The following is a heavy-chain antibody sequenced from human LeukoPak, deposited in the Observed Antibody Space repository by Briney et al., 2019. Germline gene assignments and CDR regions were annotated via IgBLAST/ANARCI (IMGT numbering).Heavy chain of an antibody. D-gene: IGHD2-2*02. V-gene: IGHV4-34*01. Sequence: PSETLSLTCTVSGGSVSTNGFYWGWIRQPPGKGLEWIGEINHSGSTNYNPSLKSRVTISVDTSKNQFSLKLSSVTAADTAVYYCARGPIQYYCSSTSCYTRGGMDVWGQGTTVTVSS. CDR3: ARGPIQYYCSSTSCYTRGGMDV. J-gene: IGHJ6*02. CDR2: INHSGST. CDR1: GGSVSTNGFY.